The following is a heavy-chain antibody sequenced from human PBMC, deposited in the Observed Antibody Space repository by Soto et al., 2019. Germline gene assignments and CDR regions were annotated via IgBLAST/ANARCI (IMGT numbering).Heavy chain of an antibody. CDR3: ARVIELRFLEWLSRRNWYFDL. CDR2: ISSSGSTI. J-gene: IGHJ2*01. CDR1: GFTFSDYY. V-gene: IGHV3-11*01. Sequence: LRLSCAASGFTFSDYYMSWIRQAPGKGLEWVSYISSSGSTIYYADSVKGRFTISRDNAKNSLYLQMNSLRAEDTAVYYCARVIELRFLEWLSRRNWYFDLWGRGTLVTVSS. D-gene: IGHD3-3*01.